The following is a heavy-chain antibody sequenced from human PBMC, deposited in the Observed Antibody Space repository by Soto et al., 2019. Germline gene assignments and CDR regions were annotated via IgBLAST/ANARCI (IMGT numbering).Heavy chain of an antibody. CDR3: AISFGVAAAGPFYF. J-gene: IGHJ4*02. CDR2: IYYSGST. V-gene: IGHV4-31*03. CDR1: GGSISSGGYY. Sequence: SETLSLTCTVSGGSISSGGYYWSWIRQHPGKGLEWIGYIYYSGSTYYNPSLKSRVTISVDTSKNQFSLKLSSVTAADTAVYYCAISFGVAAAGPFYFWGQGTLVPVSS. D-gene: IGHD6-13*01.